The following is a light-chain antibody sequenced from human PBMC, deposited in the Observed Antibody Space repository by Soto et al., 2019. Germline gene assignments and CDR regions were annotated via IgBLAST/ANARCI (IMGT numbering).Light chain of an antibody. CDR3: SSFVHGTSHV. J-gene: IGLJ1*01. Sequence: QSVLTQAPSASGSPGQSVTISCAGTRNEVGRFNYVSWYKHHPGKAPKLIIYDVTKRPSGVPDRFSGSKSGNTAYLTVSCLQAEDEADYFCSSFVHGTSHVFGTGTKVTVL. CDR2: DVT. V-gene: IGLV2-8*01. CDR1: RNEVGRFNY.